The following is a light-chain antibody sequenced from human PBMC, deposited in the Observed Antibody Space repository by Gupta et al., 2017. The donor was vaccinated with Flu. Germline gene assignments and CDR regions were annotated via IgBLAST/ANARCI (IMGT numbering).Light chain of an antibody. CDR3: QQSYSIPIT. V-gene: IGKV1-39*01. CDR1: QNIRNL. Sequence: DIQMTQSPSSLSASVGDSVSITCRSSQNIRNLLNWYQQRPGNAPKSLIYAASSLQIGVPSRFSGSGSGTDFTLTITNIQPEDFVTYYCQQSYSIPITFGQGTRLDI. CDR2: AAS. J-gene: IGKJ5*01.